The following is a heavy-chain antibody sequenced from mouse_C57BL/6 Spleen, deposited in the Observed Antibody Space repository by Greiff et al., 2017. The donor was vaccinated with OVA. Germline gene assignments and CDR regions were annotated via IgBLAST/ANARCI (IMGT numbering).Heavy chain of an antibody. CDR1: GFTFSSYG. D-gene: IGHD1-1*01. V-gene: IGHV5-6*01. J-gene: IGHJ2*01. CDR3: ARQTTRYYFDY. CDR2: ISSGGSYT. Sequence: EVQLQESGGDLVKPGGSLKLSCAASGFTFSSYGMSWVRQTPDKRLEWVATISSGGSYTYYPDSVKGRFTISRDNAKNTLYLQMSSLKSEDTAMYYCARQTTRYYFDYWGQGTTLTVSS.